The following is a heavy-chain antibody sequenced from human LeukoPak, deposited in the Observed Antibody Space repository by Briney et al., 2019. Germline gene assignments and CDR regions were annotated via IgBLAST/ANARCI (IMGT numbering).Heavy chain of an antibody. D-gene: IGHD5-24*01. CDR3: ARLPTGRWLQLYAFDF. CDR1: GGSISSYY. J-gene: IGHJ3*01. CDR2: IYYSGST. Sequence: SETLSLTCTVSGGSISSYYWSWIRQPPGKGLEWIGYIYYSGSTNYNPSLKSRVTISVDTSKNQFSLKLSSVTAADTAVYYCARLPTGRWLQLYAFDFWGQGTMVTVSS. V-gene: IGHV4-59*08.